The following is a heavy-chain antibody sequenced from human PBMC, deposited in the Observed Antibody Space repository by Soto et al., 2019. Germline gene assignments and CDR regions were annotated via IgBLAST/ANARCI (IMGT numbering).Heavy chain of an antibody. V-gene: IGHV1-69*06. CDR2: IIPIFGTA. CDR3: ARTPTYYYDSSGYLDY. CDR1: GGTFSSYA. Sequence: ASVKVSCKASGGTFSSYAISWVRQAPGQGLEWMGGIIPIFGTANYAQKFQGRVTITADKSTSTAYMELSSLRSEDTAVYYCARTPTYYYDSSGYLDYWGQGTLVTVSS. J-gene: IGHJ4*02. D-gene: IGHD3-22*01.